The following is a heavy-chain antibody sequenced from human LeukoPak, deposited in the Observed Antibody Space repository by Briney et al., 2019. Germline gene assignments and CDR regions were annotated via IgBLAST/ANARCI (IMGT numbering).Heavy chain of an antibody. CDR3: ARGLGPRYCSSTSCYTEGDYYFDY. Sequence: GASVKVSCKASGYTFTGYYMHWVRQAPGQGLEWMGWINPNSGGTNYAQKFQGRVTMTRDTSISTAYMELSGLRSDDTAVYYCARGLGPRYCSSTSCYTEGDYYFDYWGQGTLVTVSS. D-gene: IGHD2-2*02. CDR2: INPNSGGT. CDR1: GYTFTGYY. V-gene: IGHV1-2*02. J-gene: IGHJ4*02.